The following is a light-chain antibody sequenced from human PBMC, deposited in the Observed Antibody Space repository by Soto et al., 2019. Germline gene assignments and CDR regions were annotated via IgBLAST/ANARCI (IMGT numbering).Light chain of an antibody. CDR2: EVT. V-gene: IGLV2-8*01. CDR1: SSDVGGYNY. J-gene: IGLJ3*02. Sequence: QSALPQPPSASGSPGQSVAISCTGTSSDVGGYNYVSWYQHHPGKAPKLMIYEVTKRPSGVPDRFSGSKSGNTASLTVSGLQAEDEADYYCTSYAGSNTFVVYGGGTKLTVL. CDR3: TSYAGSNTFVV.